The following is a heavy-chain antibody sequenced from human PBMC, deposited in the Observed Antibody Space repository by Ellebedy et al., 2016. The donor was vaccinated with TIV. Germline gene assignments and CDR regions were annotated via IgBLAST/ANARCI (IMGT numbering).Heavy chain of an antibody. CDR2: IDPSDSYV. V-gene: IGHV5-10-1*01. Sequence: GESLKISCKGSGYSFSSYWISWVRQRPGKGLEWMGRIDPSDSYVNDSPSFHGHVSISADKSITTAHLQWNSLKASDTAIYYCARHTVTGSYGLDVWGQGTTVTVSS. CDR1: GYSFSSYW. D-gene: IGHD3-10*01. CDR3: ARHTVTGSYGLDV. J-gene: IGHJ6*02.